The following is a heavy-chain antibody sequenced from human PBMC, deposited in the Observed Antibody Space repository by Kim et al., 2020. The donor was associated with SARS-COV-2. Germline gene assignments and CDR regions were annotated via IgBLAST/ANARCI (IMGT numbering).Heavy chain of an antibody. J-gene: IGHJ4*02. CDR3: ARDYSGTTPVTLGY. CDR1: GFTFSSYG. V-gene: IGHV3-33*01. D-gene: IGHD1-1*01. CDR2: IWYDGSNK. Sequence: GGSLRLSCAASGFTFSSYGMHWVRQAPGKGLEWVAVIWYDGSNKYYADSVKGRFTISRDNSKNTLYLQMNSLRAEDTAVYYCARDYSGTTPVTLGYWGQGTRVTVSS.